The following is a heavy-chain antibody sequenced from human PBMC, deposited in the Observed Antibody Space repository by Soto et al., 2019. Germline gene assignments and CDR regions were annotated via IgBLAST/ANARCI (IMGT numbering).Heavy chain of an antibody. D-gene: IGHD5-12*01. V-gene: IGHV3-48*02. CDR3: ARKHTYDGSFDY. CDR1: GFTFSSYS. CDR2: ISSNSGAT. J-gene: IGHJ4*02. Sequence: EVQLVESGGGLVQPGGSLRLSCAASGFTFSSYSMNWVRQAPGKGLEWVSYISSNSGATYYADSVKGRFTISRDNAKNSLFLQMNSLRDEDTALYYCARKHTYDGSFDYWGQGTLVTVSS.